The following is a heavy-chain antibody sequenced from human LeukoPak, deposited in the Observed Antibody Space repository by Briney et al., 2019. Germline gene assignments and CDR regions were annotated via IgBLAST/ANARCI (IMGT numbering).Heavy chain of an antibody. D-gene: IGHD1-14*01. CDR2: IYYSGST. CDR1: GGSISSYY. Sequence: SETLSLTCTVSGGSISSYYWSWIRQPPGKGLEWIGYIYYSGSTNYNPSLKSRVTISVDTSKNQFSLKLSSVTAADTAVYYCARLGTQPGPHYYYGRDVWGEGTTVTVSS. V-gene: IGHV4-59*08. CDR3: ARLGTQPGPHYYYGRDV. J-gene: IGHJ6*02.